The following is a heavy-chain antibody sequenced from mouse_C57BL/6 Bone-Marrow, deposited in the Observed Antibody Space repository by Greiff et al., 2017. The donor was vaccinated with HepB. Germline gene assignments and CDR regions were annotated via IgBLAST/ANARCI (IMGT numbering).Heavy chain of an antibody. CDR1: GFNIKDYY. CDR3: PTWILRYPYYFDY. CDR2: IDPEDGDT. J-gene: IGHJ2*01. V-gene: IGHV14-1*01. Sequence: VQLQQSGAELVRPGASVKLSCTASGFNIKDYYMHWVKQRPEQGLEWIGRIDPEDGDTEYAPKFQGKATMTADTSSNTAYLQLSSLTSEDTAVYYCPTWILRYPYYFDYWGQGTTLTVSS. D-gene: IGHD1-1*01.